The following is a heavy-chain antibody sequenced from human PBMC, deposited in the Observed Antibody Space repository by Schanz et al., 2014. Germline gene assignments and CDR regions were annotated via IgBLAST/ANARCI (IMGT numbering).Heavy chain of an antibody. D-gene: IGHD3-10*01. CDR2: ISGSGGST. CDR1: GFTFDDYA. V-gene: IGHV3-23*04. CDR3: AKDPRDNYGSGTFYFAR. J-gene: IGHJ4*02. Sequence: EVQLVESGGGLVQPGRSLRLSCAASGFTFDDYAMHWVRQAPGKGLEWVSAISGSGGSTYYADSVKGRFTISRDTSKNTLYWQMSSLTAVETAVYFCAKDPRDNYGSGTFYFARWGQGTLVTVSS.